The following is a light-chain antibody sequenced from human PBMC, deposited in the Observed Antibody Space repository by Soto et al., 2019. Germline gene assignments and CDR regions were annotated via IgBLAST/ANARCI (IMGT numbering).Light chain of an antibody. V-gene: IGLV2-11*01. CDR1: SSDVGAYDY. Sequence: QSALTQPRSVSGSPGQSVTISCSGTSSDVGAYDYVSWYQQYPGKVPKLIIYDVYKRPSGVPDRFSASKSANTASLTISGLQAEDEGDYYCCSYGGRFDFMVFGGGTKVTVL. CDR2: DVY. J-gene: IGLJ3*02. CDR3: CSYGGRFDFMV.